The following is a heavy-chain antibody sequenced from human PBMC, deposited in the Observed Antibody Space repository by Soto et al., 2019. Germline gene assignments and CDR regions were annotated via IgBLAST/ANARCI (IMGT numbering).Heavy chain of an antibody. Sequence: EVPLLESGGGLVQPGGSLRLSCAASGFMFTNYAMSWVRQAPGKGLEWVSAMNADGNIAVYADSVRGRLTISRDTSKNTLYLQMNSLRAEDTAVYYCAKDRLHGSGSYSWGSFDYWGQGTLVTVSS. CDR3: AKDRLHGSGSYSWGSFDY. D-gene: IGHD3-10*01. V-gene: IGHV3-23*01. CDR2: MNADGNIA. CDR1: GFMFTNYA. J-gene: IGHJ4*02.